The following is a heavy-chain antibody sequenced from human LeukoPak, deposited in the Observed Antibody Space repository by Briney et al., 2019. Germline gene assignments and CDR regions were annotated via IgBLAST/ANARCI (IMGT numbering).Heavy chain of an antibody. V-gene: IGHV4-39*01. D-gene: IGHD3-3*01. Sequence: PSETLSLTCTVSGGSISSSSYYWGWIRQAPGKGLEWIGSIYYSGSTYYNPSLKSRVTISVDTSKNQFSLKLSSVTAADTAVYYCASPPARITIFGVVTPEHYYYYMDVWGKGTTVTVSS. CDR2: IYYSGST. CDR1: GGSISSSSYY. CDR3: ASPPARITIFGVVTPEHYYYYMDV. J-gene: IGHJ6*03.